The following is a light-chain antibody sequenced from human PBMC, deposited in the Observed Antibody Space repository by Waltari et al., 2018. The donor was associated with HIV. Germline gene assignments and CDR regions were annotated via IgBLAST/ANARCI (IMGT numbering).Light chain of an antibody. J-gene: IGLJ2*01. CDR3: QVWVDSRDVAVI. Sequence: TQPPSVSVAPGKTARITCGGDNVGGKLVHWYQQKPGQDAVLVSCDDNDRPAVIPERFSGSNSGNTATLTISRVEGGDEADYYCQVWVDSRDVAVIFGGGTKLTVL. CDR1: NVGGKL. CDR2: DDN. V-gene: IGLV3-21*04.